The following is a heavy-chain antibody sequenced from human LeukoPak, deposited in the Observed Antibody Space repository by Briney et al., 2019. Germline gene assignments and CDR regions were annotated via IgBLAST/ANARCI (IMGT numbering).Heavy chain of an antibody. CDR2: ISSSGRYI. CDR1: GFTFNGYT. Sequence: PGGSLRLSCAASGFTFNGYTMNWVRRAPGKGLEWVSSISSSGRYIYYADSVKGRFTISRDNAENSLYLQMNSLRAEDTAVYYCARVTAIAVAGSDWGQGTLVTVSS. CDR3: ARVTAIAVAGSD. J-gene: IGHJ4*02. V-gene: IGHV3-21*01. D-gene: IGHD6-19*01.